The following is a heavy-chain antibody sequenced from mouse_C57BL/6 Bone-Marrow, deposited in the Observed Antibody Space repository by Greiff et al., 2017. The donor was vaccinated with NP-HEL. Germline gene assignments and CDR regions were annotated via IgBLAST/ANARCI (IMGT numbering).Heavy chain of an antibody. CDR2: INPNNGGT. J-gene: IGHJ1*03. D-gene: IGHD2-5*01. CDR1: GYTFTDYN. Sequence: VHVKQSGPELVKPGASVKIPCKASGYTFTDYNMDWVKQSHGKSLEWIGDINPNNGGTSYNQKFKGKATLTVDKSSSTAYMELRSLTSEDTAVYYCARKPYSNYDWYFDVWGTGTTVTVSS. CDR3: ARKPYSNYDWYFDV. V-gene: IGHV1-18*01.